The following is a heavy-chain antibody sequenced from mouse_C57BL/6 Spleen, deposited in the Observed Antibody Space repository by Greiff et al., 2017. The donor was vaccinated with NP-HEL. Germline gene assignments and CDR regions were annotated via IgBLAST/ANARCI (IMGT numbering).Heavy chain of an antibody. J-gene: IGHJ2*01. CDR3: ARENGNYPWYFDY. CDR2: ISYDGSN. Sequence: EVKLQESGPGLVKPSQSLSLTCSVTGYSITSGYYWNWIRQFPGNKLEWMGYISYDGSNNYNPSLKNRISITRDTSKNQFFLKLNSVTTEDTATYYCARENGNYPWYFDYWGQGTTLTVSS. D-gene: IGHD2-1*01. V-gene: IGHV3-6*01. CDR1: GYSITSGYY.